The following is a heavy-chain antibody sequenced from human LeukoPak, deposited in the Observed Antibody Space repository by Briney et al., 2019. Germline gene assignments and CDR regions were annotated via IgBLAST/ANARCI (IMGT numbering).Heavy chain of an antibody. D-gene: IGHD1-26*01. CDR2: ISGSGLMT. CDR3: AKDRSIGTYYTFDH. CDR1: GFTFSSYE. V-gene: IGHV3-23*01. Sequence: GGSLRLSCAASGFTFSSYEMNWVRQAPGKGLEWVATISGSGLMTYYADSVKGRFTVSGDNSKNTLYLQMSSLTAADTAVYYCAKDRSIGTYYTFDHWGQGTLVTVSS. J-gene: IGHJ4*02.